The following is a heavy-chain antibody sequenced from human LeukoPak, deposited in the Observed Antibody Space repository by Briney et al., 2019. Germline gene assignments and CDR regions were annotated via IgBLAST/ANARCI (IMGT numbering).Heavy chain of an antibody. V-gene: IGHV4-4*07. J-gene: IGHJ4*02. CDR1: GGSFSIYY. D-gene: IGHD4-17*01. Sequence: SETLSLTCTVSGGSFSIYYWSWIRQPAGKGLEWIGRIYTSGSTNYNPSLKSRVTMSVDTSKNQYSLNLNSVTAADTAVYYCARGPTTVTRAFDYWGQGTLVTVSS. CDR2: IYTSGST. CDR3: ARGPTTVTRAFDY.